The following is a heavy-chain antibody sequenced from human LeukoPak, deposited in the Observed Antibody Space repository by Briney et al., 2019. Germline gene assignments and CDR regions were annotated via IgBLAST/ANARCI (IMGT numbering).Heavy chain of an antibody. J-gene: IGHJ3*02. CDR1: GFTFSSHS. D-gene: IGHD3-3*01. V-gene: IGHV3-69-1*01. Sequence: GGSLRLSCVASGFTFSSHSINWVRQAPGKGLEWIATVTSTNKIHYADSVKGRFTISRDNAENSVYLQMNSLRDEDTAVFSCARAQTLFWEFDGFDIWGRGTKVTVSS. CDR2: VTSTNKI. CDR3: ARAQTLFWEFDGFDI.